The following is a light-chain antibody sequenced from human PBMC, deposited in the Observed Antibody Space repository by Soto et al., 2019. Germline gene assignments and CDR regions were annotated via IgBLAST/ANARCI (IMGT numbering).Light chain of an antibody. J-gene: IGLJ1*01. CDR2: NNN. CDR3: AAWDDSLNGLV. Sequence: QSVLTQPHSASGTPGQRVTISCSGSSSNIGSNTVDWYQQLPGTAPKLLIYNNNQRPSGVPDRFSGSKSGTSASLAISGLQSEDEADYYCAAWDDSLNGLVFGTGTKVTVL. CDR1: SSNIGSNT. V-gene: IGLV1-44*01.